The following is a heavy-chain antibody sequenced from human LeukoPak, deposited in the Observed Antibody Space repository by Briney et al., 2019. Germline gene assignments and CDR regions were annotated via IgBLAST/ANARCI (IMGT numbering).Heavy chain of an antibody. Sequence: GGSLRLSCAASGFTFSSYSMNWVRQAPGKGLEWVSHITASGTAMFYADSVKGRFTISRDNAKNSLYLQMNSLRDEDTAVHYCASSGSYRFDYWGQRTLVTVSS. CDR1: GFTFSSYS. CDR3: ASSGSYRFDY. V-gene: IGHV3-48*02. J-gene: IGHJ4*02. D-gene: IGHD1-26*01. CDR2: ITASGTAM.